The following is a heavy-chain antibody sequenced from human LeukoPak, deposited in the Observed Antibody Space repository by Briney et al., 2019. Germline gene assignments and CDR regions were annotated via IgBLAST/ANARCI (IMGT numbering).Heavy chain of an antibody. J-gene: IGHJ5*02. CDR3: AGLDIVVVPAAIGFDP. CDR2: IYYSGST. Sequence: PSETLSLTCTVSGGSISSYYWSWIRQPPGKGLEWIGYIYYSGSTNYNPSLKSRVTISVDTSENQFSLKLSSVTAADTAAYYCAGLDIVVVPAAIGFDPWGQGTLVTVSS. D-gene: IGHD2-2*02. V-gene: IGHV4-59*01. CDR1: GGSISSYY.